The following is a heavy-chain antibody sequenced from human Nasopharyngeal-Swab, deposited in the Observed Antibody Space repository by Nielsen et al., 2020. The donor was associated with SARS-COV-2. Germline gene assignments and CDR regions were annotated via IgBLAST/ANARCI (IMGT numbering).Heavy chain of an antibody. Sequence: GESLKISCAASGFTFSSYAMHWVRRAPGKGLEWVAVISYDGSKKYYADSVKGRFTISRDNSKNTLYLQMNSLRAEDTAVYYCARDQGSSWYTYYYYYGVDVWGQGTTVTVSS. CDR3: ARDQGSSWYTYYYYYGVDV. CDR1: GFTFSSYA. CDR2: ISYDGSKK. J-gene: IGHJ6*02. D-gene: IGHD6-13*01. V-gene: IGHV3-30-3*01.